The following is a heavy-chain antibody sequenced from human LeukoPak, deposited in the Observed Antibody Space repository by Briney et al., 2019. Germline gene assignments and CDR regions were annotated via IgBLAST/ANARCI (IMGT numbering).Heavy chain of an antibody. CDR2: ISSSSSYI. CDR1: GFTFSSYS. Sequence: PGGSLRLSCAASGFTFSSYSMNWVRQAPGKGLEWVSSISSSSSYIYYADSVKGRFTISRDNAKNSLYLQMNSLRAEDTAVYYCAKDLSTVTYYYGMDVWGQGTTVTVSS. CDR3: AKDLSTVTYYYGMDV. V-gene: IGHV3-21*01. D-gene: IGHD4-17*01. J-gene: IGHJ6*02.